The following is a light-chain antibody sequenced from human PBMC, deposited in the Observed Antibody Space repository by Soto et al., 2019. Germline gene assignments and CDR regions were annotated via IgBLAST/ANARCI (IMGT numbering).Light chain of an antibody. Sequence: DIQMTQSPSSLSASVGDRVTITCQASQDINKNLIWYQQKPGKAPKLLIYDASDLETGVPSRFSDSASGPDFTLTISALQSEDVATYYCLHYATLPTFGQVTLLEIK. V-gene: IGKV1-33*01. CDR2: DAS. J-gene: IGKJ5*01. CDR1: QDINKN. CDR3: LHYATLPT.